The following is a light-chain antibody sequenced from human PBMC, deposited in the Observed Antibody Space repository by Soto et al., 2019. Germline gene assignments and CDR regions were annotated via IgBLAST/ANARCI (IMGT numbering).Light chain of an antibody. J-gene: IGLJ1*01. CDR1: SGDIGTYNL. Sequence: QSALTQPASVSGSPGQSIAISCTGTSGDIGTYNLVSWYQQHPGKAPKLMISEVNKRPSGVSDRLSGSKSGDTASLTISGLRTEDEADYYCCSFAGSGTGVFGTGTQLPVL. CDR3: CSFAGSGTGV. V-gene: IGLV2-23*02. CDR2: EVN.